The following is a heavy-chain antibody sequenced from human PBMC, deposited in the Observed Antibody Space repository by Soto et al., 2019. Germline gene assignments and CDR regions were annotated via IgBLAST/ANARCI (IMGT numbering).Heavy chain of an antibody. CDR1: GFDFGSFG. D-gene: IGHD1-26*01. V-gene: IGHV1-58*02. J-gene: IGHJ6*02. Sequence: SVKVSCKASGFDFGSFGIQFLRQTRGRGLEWIGWIVVVSGSTNYARQFQGRVAISRDMSSSTAYLDLYDLKSDDTAVYFCSADHPHMAMGWPVWGQGTTVTVPS. CDR2: IVVVSGST. CDR3: SADHPHMAMGWPV.